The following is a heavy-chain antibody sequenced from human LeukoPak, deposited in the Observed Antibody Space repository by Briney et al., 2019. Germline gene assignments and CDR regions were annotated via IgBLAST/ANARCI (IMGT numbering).Heavy chain of an antibody. Sequence: GGSLRLSCAASGFTFSSYEMNWVRQAPGKGLEWVSYISSSGSTKYYADSVKGRFTISRDNAKNSLYLQMNSLRAEDTAVYYCARGQLSMIRGGSLLGRIDPWGQGTLVIVSS. V-gene: IGHV3-48*03. CDR3: ARGQLSMIRGGSLLGRIDP. J-gene: IGHJ5*02. CDR2: ISSSGSTK. CDR1: GFTFSSYE. D-gene: IGHD3-10*01.